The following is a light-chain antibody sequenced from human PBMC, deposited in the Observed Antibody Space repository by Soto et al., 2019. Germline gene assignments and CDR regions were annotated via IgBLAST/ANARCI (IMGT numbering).Light chain of an antibody. CDR1: QSIDSNY. J-gene: IGKJ1*01. V-gene: IGKV3-20*01. Sequence: EIVLTQSPGTLSLSPGERATLSCRASQSIDSNYLGWYQQKPGQTPRLLIYGASSRATGIPHRFSGSGSGTDFTLTISSLEPEDFAVYYCQHYGTSPGTFGQGTKVEIK. CDR3: QHYGTSPGT. CDR2: GAS.